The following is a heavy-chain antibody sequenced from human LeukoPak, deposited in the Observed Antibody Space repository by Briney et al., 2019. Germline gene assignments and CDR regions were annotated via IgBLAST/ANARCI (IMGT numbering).Heavy chain of an antibody. Sequence: SETLSLTCAVYGGSFSGYYWSWIRQPPGKGLEWIGEINHSGSTNYNPSLKSRVTISVDTSKNQFSLKLSSVTAADTAVYYCARSTALLWFGAPWYFDLWGRGTLVTVSS. J-gene: IGHJ2*01. CDR2: INHSGST. CDR3: ARSTALLWFGAPWYFDL. CDR1: GGSFSGYY. D-gene: IGHD3-10*01. V-gene: IGHV4-34*01.